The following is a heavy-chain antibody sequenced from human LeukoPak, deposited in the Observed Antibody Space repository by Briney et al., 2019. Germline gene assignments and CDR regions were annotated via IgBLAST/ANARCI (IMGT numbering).Heavy chain of an antibody. V-gene: IGHV1-69*06. CDR2: IIPIFGTA. CDR3: ARGVVVTATPAEYFQH. CDR1: GYTFTGYY. Sequence: SVKVSCKASGYTFTGYYMHWVRQAPGQGLEWMGGIIPIFGTANYAQKFQGRVTITADKSTSTAYMELSSLRSEDTAVYYCARGVVVTATPAEYFQHWGQGTLVTVSS. J-gene: IGHJ1*01. D-gene: IGHD2-21*02.